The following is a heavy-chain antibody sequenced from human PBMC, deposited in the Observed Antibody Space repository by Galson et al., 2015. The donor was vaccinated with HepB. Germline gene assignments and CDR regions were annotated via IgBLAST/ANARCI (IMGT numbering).Heavy chain of an antibody. Sequence: SETLSLTCTVSGGSISSYYWSWIRQPPGKGLEWIGYIYYSGSTNYNPSLKSRVTISVDTSKNHFSLKLSSVTAADTAVYYCARSRGLDAFDIWGQGTMVTVPS. CDR1: GGSISSYY. D-gene: IGHD3-10*01. CDR2: IYYSGST. V-gene: IGHV4-59*08. J-gene: IGHJ3*02. CDR3: ARSRGLDAFDI.